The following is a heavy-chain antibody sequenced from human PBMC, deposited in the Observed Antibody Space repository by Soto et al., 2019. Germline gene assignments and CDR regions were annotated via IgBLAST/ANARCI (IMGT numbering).Heavy chain of an antibody. CDR1: GGTFSSYA. V-gene: IGHV1-69*01. J-gene: IGHJ4*02. Sequence: QVQLVQSGAEVKKPGSSVKVSCKASGGTFSSYAISWVRQAPGQGLEWMGGIIPIFGTANYAQKFQGRVTIPADESTSTADLELSSLRSEDTAVYYCLWRRPTPLNLDYWGQGTLVTVSS. CDR2: IIPIFGTA. D-gene: IGHD1-1*01. CDR3: LWRRPTPLNLDY.